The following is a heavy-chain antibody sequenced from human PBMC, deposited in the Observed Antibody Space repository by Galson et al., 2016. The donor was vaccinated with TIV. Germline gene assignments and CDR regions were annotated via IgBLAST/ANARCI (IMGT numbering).Heavy chain of an antibody. D-gene: IGHD3-16*01. CDR2: ISPYNGDT. CDR1: GYTFISHG. J-gene: IGHJ4*02. Sequence: SVKVSCKASGYTFISHGITWVRQAPGQRLDWMGWISPYNGDTNYAQMFQDRVTMTIDKSTTTAYLELRGLRSADTAVYYCARVDALRLSTEGSADTYHFDYWSQGTLVTVSS. CDR3: ARVDALRLSTEGSADTYHFDY. V-gene: IGHV1-18*04.